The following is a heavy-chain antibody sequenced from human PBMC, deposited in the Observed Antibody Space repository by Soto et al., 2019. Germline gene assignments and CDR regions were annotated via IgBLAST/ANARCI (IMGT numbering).Heavy chain of an antibody. CDR1: GGSINDYY. V-gene: IGHV4-59*08. J-gene: IGHJ5*02. D-gene: IGHD1-26*01. Sequence: QVQLQESGPGLVKPSETLSLTCTVSGGSINDYYWSWIRQPPGKGLEWIGQIFYTGSNNYNPSLKSRVTISVDRSKNQFSLRLRSVTAADTAVYYWAMAKATLYNWFDPWGQGTLVTVSS. CDR3: AMAKATLYNWFDP. CDR2: IFYTGSN.